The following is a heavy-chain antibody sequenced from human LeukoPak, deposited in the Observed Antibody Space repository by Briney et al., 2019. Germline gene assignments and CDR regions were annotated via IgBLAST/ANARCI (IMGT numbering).Heavy chain of an antibody. Sequence: GGSLRLSCAASGFTFSSYSMNWVRQAPGKGLEWVSSISSSSSYIYYADSEKGRFTISRDNAKNSLYLQMNSLRAEDTAVYYCARKRDSSSYYFFDYWGQGTLVTVSS. J-gene: IGHJ4*02. CDR1: GFTFSSYS. CDR2: ISSSSSYI. D-gene: IGHD6-13*01. V-gene: IGHV3-21*01. CDR3: ARKRDSSSYYFFDY.